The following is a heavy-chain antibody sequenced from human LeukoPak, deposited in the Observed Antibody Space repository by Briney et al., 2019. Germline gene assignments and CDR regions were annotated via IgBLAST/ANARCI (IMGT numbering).Heavy chain of an antibody. J-gene: IGHJ4*02. CDR3: ARGRRWLPDY. D-gene: IGHD5-24*01. CDR1: GFTFDDYA. CDR2: INSDGSST. V-gene: IGHV3-74*01. Sequence: GGSLRLSCAASGFTFDDYAMHWVRQAPGKGLVWVSRINSDGSSTSYADSVKGRFTISRDNAKNTLYLQMNSLRAEDTAVYYCARGRRWLPDYWGQGTLVTVSS.